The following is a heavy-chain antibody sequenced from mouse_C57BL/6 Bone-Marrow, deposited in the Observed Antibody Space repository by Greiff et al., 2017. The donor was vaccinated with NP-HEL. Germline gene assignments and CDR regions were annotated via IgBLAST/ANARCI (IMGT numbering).Heavy chain of an antibody. CDR3: ARDGYYGSSSYFDV. Sequence: EVKLMESGGGLVQSGRSLRLSCATSGFTFSDFYMEWVRQATGKGLEWIAASRNKANDYTKEYRASVKGLVIVSRDTTQSILYLQMNALRAEDTAIYYCARDGYYGSSSYFDVWGTGTTVTVSS. V-gene: IGHV7-1*01. CDR1: GFTFSDFY. CDR2: SRNKANDYTK. D-gene: IGHD1-1*01. J-gene: IGHJ1*03.